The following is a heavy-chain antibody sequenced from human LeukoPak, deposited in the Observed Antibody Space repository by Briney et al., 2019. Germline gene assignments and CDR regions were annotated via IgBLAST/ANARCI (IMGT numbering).Heavy chain of an antibody. CDR3: ARRGPGGAFDI. Sequence: SETLSLTCTVSGGSISSSSYYWGWIRRPPGKGLEWIGSIYYSGSTYYNPSLKSRVTISVDTSKNQFSLKLSSVTAADTAVYYCARRGPGGAFDIWGQGTMVTVSS. J-gene: IGHJ3*02. V-gene: IGHV4-39*01. CDR1: GGSISSSSYY. D-gene: IGHD1-14*01. CDR2: IYYSGST.